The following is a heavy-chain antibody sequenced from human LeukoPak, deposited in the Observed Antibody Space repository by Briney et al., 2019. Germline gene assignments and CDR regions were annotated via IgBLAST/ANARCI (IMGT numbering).Heavy chain of an antibody. CDR3: ATVWFGELLHFDY. CDR1: GFTFSSYA. D-gene: IGHD3-10*01. V-gene: IGHV3-23*01. CDR2: ISGSGGST. J-gene: IGHJ4*02. Sequence: PGGSLRLSCAASGFTFSSYAMSWVRQAPGKGREWLSAISGSGGSTYYADSVKGRFTISRDNSKNTLYLQMNSLRAEDTAVYYCATVWFGELLHFDYWGQGTLVTVSS.